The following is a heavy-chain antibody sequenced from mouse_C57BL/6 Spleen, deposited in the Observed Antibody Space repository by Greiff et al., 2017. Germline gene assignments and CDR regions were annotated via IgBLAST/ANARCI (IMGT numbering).Heavy chain of an antibody. Sequence: VKLMESGAELVRPGASVTLSCKASGYTFTDYEMHWVKQTPVHGLEWIGAIDPETGGTAYNQKFKGKAILTADKSSSTAYMELRSLTSADSAVYYCTIWLLYAMDYWGQGTSVTVSS. CDR2: IDPETGGT. CDR1: GYTFTDYE. D-gene: IGHD2-2*01. CDR3: TIWLLYAMDY. J-gene: IGHJ4*01. V-gene: IGHV1-15*01.